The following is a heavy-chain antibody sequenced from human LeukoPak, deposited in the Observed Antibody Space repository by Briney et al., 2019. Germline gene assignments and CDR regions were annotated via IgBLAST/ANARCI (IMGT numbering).Heavy chain of an antibody. V-gene: IGHV3-74*01. CDR3: ARDQSGTTLDY. CDR1: GFTLGGYW. J-gene: IGHJ4*02. Sequence: PGGSLRLSCAASGFTLGGYWMHWVRQAPGKGLVWVSRINNDGTSTIYADSVKGRFTISRDNAKNTLYLQMNSLRAEDTAIYYCARDQSGTTLDYWGQGTLVTVPS. CDR2: INNDGTST. D-gene: IGHD1-1*01.